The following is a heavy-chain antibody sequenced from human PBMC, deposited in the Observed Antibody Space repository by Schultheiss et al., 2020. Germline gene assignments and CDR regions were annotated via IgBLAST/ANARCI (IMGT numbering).Heavy chain of an antibody. D-gene: IGHD2-8*02. Sequence: GGSLRLSCAASGFSFSNFVMTWARQAPGKGLEWVSSLTHSGGSMYYADSVKGRFTISRDNSRSILYLQMNSLRAEDTAVYYCANTGGLGFWGQGTMVTVSS. CDR1: GFSFSNFV. J-gene: IGHJ3*01. CDR2: LTHSGGSM. CDR3: ANTGGLGF. V-gene: IGHV3-23*01.